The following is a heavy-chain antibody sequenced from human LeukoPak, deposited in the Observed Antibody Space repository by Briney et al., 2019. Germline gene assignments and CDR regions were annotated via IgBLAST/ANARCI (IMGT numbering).Heavy chain of an antibody. CDR1: GFTFSSYE. CDR3: ARQAGTYREFDY. Sequence: GGSLRLSCAASGFTFSSYEMNWVRQAPGKGLEWVSYISSSGSTIYYADSVKGRFTISRDNAKNSLYLQMNSLRAEDTAVYYCARQAGTYREFDYWGQGTLVTVSS. J-gene: IGHJ4*02. D-gene: IGHD6-13*01. CDR2: ISSSGSTI. V-gene: IGHV3-48*03.